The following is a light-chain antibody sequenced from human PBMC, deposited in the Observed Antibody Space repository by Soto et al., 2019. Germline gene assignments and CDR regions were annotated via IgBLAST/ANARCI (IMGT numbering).Light chain of an antibody. V-gene: IGKV3-11*01. CDR2: DAS. J-gene: IGKJ1*01. CDR1: RNINGNY. CDR3: QQRSNWPT. Sequence: ELVLSQSPGTLSLSPGERATLSCRASRNINGNYLGWYQLKRGQAPRLLIYDASNRATGIPARFSGSGSGTDFTLTISSLEPEDFAVYYCQQRSNWPTFGQGTKVDI.